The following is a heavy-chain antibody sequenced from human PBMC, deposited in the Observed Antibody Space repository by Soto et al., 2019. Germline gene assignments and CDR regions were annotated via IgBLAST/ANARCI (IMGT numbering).Heavy chain of an antibody. CDR3: ARDSSKDPEYSSSSLSFDY. CDR1: GFTFSSYG. D-gene: IGHD6-6*01. V-gene: IGHV3-33*01. Sequence: GGSLRLSCAASGFTFSSYGMHWVRQAPGKGLEWVAVIWYDGSNKYYADSVKGRFTISRDNSKNTLYLQMNSLRAEDTAVYYCARDSSKDPEYSSSSLSFDYWGQGTLVTVSS. J-gene: IGHJ4*02. CDR2: IWYDGSNK.